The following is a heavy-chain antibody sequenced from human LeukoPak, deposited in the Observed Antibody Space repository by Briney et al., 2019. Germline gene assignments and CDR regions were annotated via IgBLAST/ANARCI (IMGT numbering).Heavy chain of an antibody. V-gene: IGHV3-30-3*01. CDR1: GSTFRNYA. CDR2: TSSDLNVK. Sequence: GGSLRLSCAASGSTFRNYAIHWVRQAPGKGLEWVAVTSSDLNVKLYADSVKGRFTISRDNSRSTLYLQMNSLRPEDTAIYYCAREGYYGSGSPPSLYFDYWGQGTLVTVSS. J-gene: IGHJ4*02. CDR3: AREGYYGSGSPPSLYFDY. D-gene: IGHD3-10*01.